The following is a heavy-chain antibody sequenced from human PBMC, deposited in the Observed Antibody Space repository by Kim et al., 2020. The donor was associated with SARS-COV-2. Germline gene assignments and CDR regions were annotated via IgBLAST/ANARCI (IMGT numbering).Heavy chain of an antibody. V-gene: IGHV3-30*01. CDR3: ARDGGAVPYYYYGMDV. J-gene: IGHJ6*02. Sequence: SVKGRFTISRDNSKNTLYLQMNSLRAEDTAVYYCARDGGAVPYYYYGMDVWGQGTTVTVSS. D-gene: IGHD3-16*01.